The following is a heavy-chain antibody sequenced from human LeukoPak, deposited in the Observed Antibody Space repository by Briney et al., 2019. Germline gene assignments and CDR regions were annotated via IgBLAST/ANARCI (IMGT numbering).Heavy chain of an antibody. CDR3: ARHTAMGNYYYYYMDV. D-gene: IGHD5-18*01. CDR1: GYTFTSYG. V-gene: IGHV1-18*01. J-gene: IGHJ6*03. Sequence: ASVKVSCKASGYTFTSYGISWVRQAPGQGLEWMGWISAYNGNTNYAQKLQGRVTMTTDTSTSTAYMELRSLRSDDTAVYYCARHTAMGNYYYYYMDVWGKGTTVTVSS. CDR2: ISAYNGNT.